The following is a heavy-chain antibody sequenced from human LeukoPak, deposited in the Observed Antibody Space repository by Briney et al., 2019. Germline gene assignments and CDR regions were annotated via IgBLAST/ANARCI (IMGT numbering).Heavy chain of an antibody. J-gene: IGHJ3*01. V-gene: IGHV3-23*01. D-gene: IGHD2-21*01. CDR3: AKDGLSRDTDF. Sequence: HPGGSLRLSCAASGFTFSSYDMNWVRQAPGKRLECGSAIIATGGSTYYADSVKGRFTISRDNFKNTLYLQMNSLRAEDTAVYYCAKDGLSRDTDFWGQGTMVTVSS. CDR2: IIATGGST. CDR1: GFTFSSYD.